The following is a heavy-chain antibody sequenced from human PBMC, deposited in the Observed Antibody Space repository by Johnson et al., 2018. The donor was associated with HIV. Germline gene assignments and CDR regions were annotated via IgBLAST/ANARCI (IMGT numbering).Heavy chain of an antibody. CDR3: TRLGTEWELSSGSDTFDI. CDR2: INWNGGST. CDR1: GFTLDDYG. Sequence: VQLVESGGGVVRPGGSLRLSCAASGFTLDDYGMAWVRQAPGKGLEWVSGINWNGGSTGYADSVKGRFTISRDNAKNSLYLQMNSLRAEDTAVYYCTRLGTEWELSSGSDTFDIWGQGTMVTVSS. V-gene: IGHV3-20*04. J-gene: IGHJ3*02. D-gene: IGHD3-16*02.